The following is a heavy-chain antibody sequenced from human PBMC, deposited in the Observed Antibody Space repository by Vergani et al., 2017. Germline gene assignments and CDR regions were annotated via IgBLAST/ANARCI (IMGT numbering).Heavy chain of an antibody. V-gene: IGHV1-2*02. Sequence: QVQLVQSGAEVKKPGASVKVSCKASGYTFTGYYMHWVRQAPGQGLEWMGWINPNSGGTNYAQKFQGRVTMTRDTSISTAYMELSRVRSDDTAVYYCARVGGSGSYYAPSAYYFDYWGQGTLVTVSS. CDR3: ARVGGSGSYYAPSAYYFDY. J-gene: IGHJ4*02. CDR1: GYTFTGYY. D-gene: IGHD3-10*01. CDR2: INPNSGGT.